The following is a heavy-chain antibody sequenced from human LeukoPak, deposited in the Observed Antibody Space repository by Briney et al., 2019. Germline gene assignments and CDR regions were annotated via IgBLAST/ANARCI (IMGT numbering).Heavy chain of an antibody. D-gene: IGHD4-17*01. CDR1: GYTFTGYY. CDR2: INPNSGGA. J-gene: IGHJ5*02. Sequence: ASVKVSCKASGYTFTGYYIHWARQAPGQGLEWMGWINPNSGGANYAQKFQGRVTMTRDTSISTAYMELSRLRSDDTAVYYCARDYGAYLNWFDPWGQGTLVTVSS. CDR3: ARDYGAYLNWFDP. V-gene: IGHV1-2*02.